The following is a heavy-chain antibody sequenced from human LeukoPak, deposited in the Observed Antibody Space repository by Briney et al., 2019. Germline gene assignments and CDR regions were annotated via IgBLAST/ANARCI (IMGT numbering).Heavy chain of an antibody. CDR3: ARERGHFDY. V-gene: IGHV3-23*01. Sequence: GGSLRLSCAASGFSFSCNAMSWVRQAPGKGLEWVSTISGGGGSRYYVDSVKGRFTISRDNSKNTLDLQMNGLRAEDTAVYYCARERGHFDYWGQGTLVTVSS. D-gene: IGHD5-12*01. CDR1: GFSFSCNA. J-gene: IGHJ4*02. CDR2: ISGGGGSR.